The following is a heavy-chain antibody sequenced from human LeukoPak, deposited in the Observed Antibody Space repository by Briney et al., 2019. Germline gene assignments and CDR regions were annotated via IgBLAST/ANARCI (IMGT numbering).Heavy chain of an antibody. V-gene: IGHV3-23*01. J-gene: IGHJ4*02. D-gene: IGHD3-10*01. Sequence: GGSLRLSCAVSGITLSNYGMSWVRQAPGKGLQWVAGISDRGGSTNYADSVKGRFTISRDNSKNTLYLQMNSLRAEDTAVYFCAKRGVVNRAVIIVGFHKEAYYFDYWGQGTLVTVSS. CDR3: AKRGVVNRAVIIVGFHKEAYYFDY. CDR1: GITLSNYG. CDR2: ISDRGGST.